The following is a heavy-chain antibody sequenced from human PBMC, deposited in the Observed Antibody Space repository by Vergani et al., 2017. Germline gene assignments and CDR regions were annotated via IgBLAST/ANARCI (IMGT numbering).Heavy chain of an antibody. J-gene: IGHJ5*02. CDR2: INHSGST. CDR1: GGSITSNTDY. CDR3: ARVGRVDTIWFDP. V-gene: IGHV4-39*06. D-gene: IGHD5-18*01. Sequence: RLQLQESGPGLVKPSETLSLTCTVSGGSITSNTDYWSWIRQPPGKGLEWIGEINHSGSTNYNPSLKSRVTISVDTSKNQFSLKLSSVTAADTAVYYCARVGRVDTIWFDPWGQGTLVTVSS.